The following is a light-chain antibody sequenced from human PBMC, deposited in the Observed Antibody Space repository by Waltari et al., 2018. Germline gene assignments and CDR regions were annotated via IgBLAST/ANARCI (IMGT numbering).Light chain of an antibody. J-gene: IGLJ2*01. CDR2: EVS. CDR1: SSDVCGSRS. Sequence: QSALTQPPSAAGSPGQSVTISCTGTSSDVCGSRSISGYQQHPGKAPKLIIYEVSKRPSGVPDRFSGSKSGNTASLTVSGLQAEDAAVYYCSSYGGSNNFVVFGGGTKLTVL. CDR3: SSYGGSNNFVV. V-gene: IGLV2-8*01.